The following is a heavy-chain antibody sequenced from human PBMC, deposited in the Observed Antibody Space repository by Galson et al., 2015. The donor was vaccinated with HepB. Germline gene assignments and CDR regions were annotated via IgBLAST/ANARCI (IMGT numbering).Heavy chain of an antibody. CDR2: ISSSSSYI. J-gene: IGHJ5*02. V-gene: IGHV3-21*04. D-gene: IGHD3-3*01. CDR1: GFTFSSYS. Sequence: SLRLSCAASGFTFSSYSMNWVRQAPGKGLEWVSSISSSSSYIYYADSVKGRFTISRDNAKNSLYLQMNSLRAEDTAVYYCARDFWSGYLTGWFDPWGQGTLVTVSS. CDR3: ARDFWSGYLTGWFDP.